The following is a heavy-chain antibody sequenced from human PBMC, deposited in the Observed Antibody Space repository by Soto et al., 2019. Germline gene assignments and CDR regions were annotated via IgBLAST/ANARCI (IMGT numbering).Heavy chain of an antibody. CDR1: GGSISSSSYY. V-gene: IGHV3-23*01. Sequence: ETLSLTCTVSGGSISSSSYYWGWIRQAPGKGLEWVSAISGSGGSTYYADSVKGRFTISRDNSKNTLYLQMNSLRAEDTAVYYCAKVSDTAMVNSDAFDIWGQGTMVTVSS. CDR2: ISGSGGST. J-gene: IGHJ3*02. D-gene: IGHD5-18*01. CDR3: AKVSDTAMVNSDAFDI.